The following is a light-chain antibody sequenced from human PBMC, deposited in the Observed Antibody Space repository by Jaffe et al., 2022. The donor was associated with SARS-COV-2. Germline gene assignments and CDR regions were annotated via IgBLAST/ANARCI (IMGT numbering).Light chain of an antibody. Sequence: QSALTQPPSASGSPGQSVTISCTGTRYDVGDYNFVSWYQQHPGKAPKLLIYEVTKRPSGVPDRFSGSKSGNTASLTISGLQAEDEADYYCSSHGGSYNCIFGTGTKVTVL. CDR1: RYDVGDYNF. V-gene: IGLV2-8*01. CDR3: SSHGGSYNCI. J-gene: IGLJ1*01. CDR2: EVT.